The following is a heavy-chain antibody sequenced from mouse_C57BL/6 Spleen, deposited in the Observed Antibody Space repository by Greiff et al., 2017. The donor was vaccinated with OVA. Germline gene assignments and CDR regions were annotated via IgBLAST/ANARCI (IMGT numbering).Heavy chain of an antibody. CDR3: ARDYDYNKGTWFAY. D-gene: IGHD2-4*01. Sequence: QVQLQQPGAELVRPGSSVKLSCKASGYTFTSYWVHWVKQRPIQGLEWIGNIDPSDSETHYNQKFKDKATLTVDKSSSTAYMQLSSLTSEDSAVYYCARDYDYNKGTWFAYWGQGTLVTVSA. V-gene: IGHV1-52*01. CDR1: GYTFTSYW. J-gene: IGHJ3*01. CDR2: IDPSDSET.